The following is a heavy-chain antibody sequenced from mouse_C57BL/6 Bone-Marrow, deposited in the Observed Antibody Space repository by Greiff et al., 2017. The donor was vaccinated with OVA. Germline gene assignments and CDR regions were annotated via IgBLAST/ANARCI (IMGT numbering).Heavy chain of an antibody. V-gene: IGHV3-2*02. CDR2: ISYSGST. CDR3: ARKTGSYWYFDV. CDR1: GYSITSDYA. J-gene: IGHJ1*01. Sequence: EVQGVESGPGLVKPSQSLSLTCTVTGYSITSDYAWNWIRQFPGNKLEWMGYISYSGSTSYNPSLKSRISITRDTSKNQFFLQLNSVTTEDTATYYCARKTGSYWYFDVWGAGTTVTVSS. D-gene: IGHD4-1*01.